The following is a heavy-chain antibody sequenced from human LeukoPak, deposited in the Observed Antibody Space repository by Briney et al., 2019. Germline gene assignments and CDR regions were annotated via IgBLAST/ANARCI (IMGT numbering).Heavy chain of an antibody. D-gene: IGHD2-2*01. CDR2: IYYSGST. CDR3: ARRYCSSTSCPFDY. Sequence: SETLSLTCTVSGGSISSHYWSWIRQPPGKGLEWIGYIYYSGSTNYNPSLKSRVTISVDTSKTQFSLKLSSVTAADTAVYYCARRYCSSTSCPFDYWGQGTQVTVSS. J-gene: IGHJ4*02. V-gene: IGHV4-59*11. CDR1: GGSISSHY.